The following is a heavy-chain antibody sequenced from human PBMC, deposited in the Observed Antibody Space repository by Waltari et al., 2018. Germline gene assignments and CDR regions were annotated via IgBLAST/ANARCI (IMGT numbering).Heavy chain of an antibody. J-gene: IGHJ3*02. CDR1: GDSIGSGEYF. CDR3: ARSYGSGSYWLDALDI. Sequence: QVQLQEAGPGLVKPSQTLSLTCTVSGDSIGSGEYFWSWIRQPPGKGLEWIGYLYYSGSTYYNPSLKSRVTISGDTSTNEFSLKLSSVTAADTAVYYCARSYGSGSYWLDALDIWGQGTVVTVSS. CDR2: LYYSGST. V-gene: IGHV4-30-4*08. D-gene: IGHD3-10*01.